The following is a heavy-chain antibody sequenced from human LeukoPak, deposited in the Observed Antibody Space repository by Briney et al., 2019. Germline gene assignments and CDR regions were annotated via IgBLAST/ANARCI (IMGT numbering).Heavy chain of an antibody. CDR3: ARGLFLSGYLDAFDI. J-gene: IGHJ3*02. CDR1: GFTVSNKY. D-gene: IGHD3-22*01. CDR2: IYSDGRT. Sequence: GSLRLSCAASGFTVSNKYMTWVRQAPGKGLEWVSLIYSDGRTYYADSVKGRCTISRDNSKNTLYLQMNSLRVEDTAVYYCARGLFLSGYLDAFDIWGQGTVVTVSS. V-gene: IGHV3-53*01.